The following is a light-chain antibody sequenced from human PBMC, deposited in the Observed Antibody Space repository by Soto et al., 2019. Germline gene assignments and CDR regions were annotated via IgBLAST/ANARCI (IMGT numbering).Light chain of an antibody. CDR1: QTLGTKY. CDR3: HHYETSSPNT. V-gene: IGKV3-20*01. CDR2: DTS. Sequence: EIVLTQSPGTLSLSPGERATLSCRASQTLGTKYLAWYQQKPGQAPSLLLYDTSNRATGVPDRFSCSGSGIDFTLTISRLEPEDFAVYYCHHYETSSPNTFGQGTKLEIK. J-gene: IGKJ2*01.